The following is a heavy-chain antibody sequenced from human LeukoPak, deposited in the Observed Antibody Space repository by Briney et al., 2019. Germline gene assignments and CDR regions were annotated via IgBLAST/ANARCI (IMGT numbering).Heavy chain of an antibody. D-gene: IGHD2-15*01. Sequence: ASVKVSCKASGGTFSSYAISWVRQAPGQGLEWMGRIIPILGIANYAQKFQGRVTITADKSTSTAYMELSSLRSEDTAVYYCAGRCSGGSCYGYYGMDVWGQGTTVTVSS. J-gene: IGHJ6*02. CDR3: AGRCSGGSCYGYYGMDV. CDR1: GGTFSSYA. CDR2: IIPILGIA. V-gene: IGHV1-69*04.